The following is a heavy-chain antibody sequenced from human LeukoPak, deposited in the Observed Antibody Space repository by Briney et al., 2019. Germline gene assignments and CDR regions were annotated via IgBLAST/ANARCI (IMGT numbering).Heavy chain of an antibody. CDR2: INSNGGST. D-gene: IGHD2-21*02. Sequence: GGSLRLSCAASGFTFSSYAMHWVRQAPGKGLEYVSAINSNGGSTYYADSVKGRFTISRDNSKNTLYLQMGSLRAEDMAVYYCARDYCGGDCYANYSYYYMDVWGKGTTVTVSS. V-gene: IGHV3-64*02. CDR3: ARDYCGGDCYANYSYYYMDV. CDR1: GFTFSSYA. J-gene: IGHJ6*03.